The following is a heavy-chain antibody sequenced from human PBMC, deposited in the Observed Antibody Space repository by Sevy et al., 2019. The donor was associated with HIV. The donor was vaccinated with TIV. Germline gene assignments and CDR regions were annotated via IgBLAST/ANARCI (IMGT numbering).Heavy chain of an antibody. CDR2: ISSRGDGT. CDR1: GFTFSDYA. CDR3: AKDLYCSVWPWAFDY. D-gene: IGHD2-15*01. V-gene: IGHV3-23*01. Sequence: GGSLRLSCVASGFTFSDYAMSWVRQAPGKGLEWVAGISSRGDGTYYADSVKGRFTISRDNLKNTLYLQMNSLRAEDTATYYCAKDLYCSVWPWAFDYWGQGTPVTVSS. J-gene: IGHJ4*02.